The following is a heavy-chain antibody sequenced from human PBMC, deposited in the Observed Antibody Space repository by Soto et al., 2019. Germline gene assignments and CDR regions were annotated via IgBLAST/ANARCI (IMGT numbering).Heavy chain of an antibody. Sequence: GGSLRLSCAASGFTFSGSYMSWVRQAPGKGLEWISYITFSGNTVYYADSLKGRFTISRDNAKNSLYLQMNRLRAEDTAVYYCARVSWREKYGMDVWGQGTTVTVSS. CDR2: ITFSGNTV. CDR3: ARVSWREKYGMDV. CDR1: GFTFSGSY. V-gene: IGHV3-11*01. J-gene: IGHJ6*02.